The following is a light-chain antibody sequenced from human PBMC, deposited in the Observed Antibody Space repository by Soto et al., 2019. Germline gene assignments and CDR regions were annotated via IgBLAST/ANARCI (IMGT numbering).Light chain of an antibody. V-gene: IGKV3-15*01. CDR1: QSVSSK. CDR2: GAS. CDR3: QEYNNWHPVT. Sequence: EIVMTQSPATLSVSPGERATLSCRASQSVSSKLAWYQQKPGQAPRLLIYGASTRATGIPARFSGSGSGTEFTLTISSLQSEDFAVYYCQEYNNWHPVTFGGGTKWIS. J-gene: IGKJ4*01.